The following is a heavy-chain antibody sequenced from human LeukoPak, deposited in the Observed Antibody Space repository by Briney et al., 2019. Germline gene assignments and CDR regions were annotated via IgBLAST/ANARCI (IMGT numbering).Heavy chain of an antibody. V-gene: IGHV3-23*01. J-gene: IGHJ4*02. Sequence: GGSLRLSCAASGFTFSSYAMTWVRQAPGKGLEWVSAITDSGGDTYHADSVKGRFTISRDNSKNTLYMQMNSLRAEDTAIYYCVKGSVRSRPYYFDYWGQGTLVTVSS. CDR2: ITDSGGDT. CDR1: GFTFSSYA. D-gene: IGHD3-3*01. CDR3: VKGSVRSRPYYFDY.